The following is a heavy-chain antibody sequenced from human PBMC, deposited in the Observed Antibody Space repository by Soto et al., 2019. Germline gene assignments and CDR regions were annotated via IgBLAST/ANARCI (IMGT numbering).Heavy chain of an antibody. D-gene: IGHD5-12*01. V-gene: IGHV1-69*01. J-gene: IGHJ4*02. CDR1: GGTFSSYA. CDR3: ASTFLADYDYPWVFDY. CDR2: IIPIFGTA. Sequence: QVQLVQSGAEVKKPGSSVKVSCKASGGTFSSYAISWVRQAPGQGLEWMGGIIPIFGTANYAQKFQGRVTITADESTSTAYMELSSMRSEDTAVYYCASTFLADYDYPWVFDYWGQGTLVTVSS.